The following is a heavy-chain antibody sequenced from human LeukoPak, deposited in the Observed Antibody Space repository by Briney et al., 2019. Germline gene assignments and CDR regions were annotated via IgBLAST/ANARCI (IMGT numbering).Heavy chain of an antibody. CDR2: IYYSGST. D-gene: IGHD6-13*01. CDR3: ARGFPVRRIAAAGTSLTRVERRIPYYFDY. Sequence: SETLSLTCTVSGGSISSSSYYWGWIRQPPGKGLEWIGSIYYSGSTDYNPSLKSRVTISVDTSKNQFSLKLSSVTAADTAVYYCARGFPVRRIAAAGTSLTRVERRIPYYFDYWGQGTLVTVSS. V-gene: IGHV4-39*07. J-gene: IGHJ4*02. CDR1: GGSISSSSYY.